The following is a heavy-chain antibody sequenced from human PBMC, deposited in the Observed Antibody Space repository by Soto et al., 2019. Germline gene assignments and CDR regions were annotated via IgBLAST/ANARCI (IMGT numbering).Heavy chain of an antibody. V-gene: IGHV1-2*04. CDR2: ISPNSGGT. Sequence: ASVKVSCKASGYTFTSYGISLVRQAPGQGLEWMGWISPNSGGTNYAQKFQGWVTMTRDTSISTAYMELSRLRSDDTAVYYCARDLGVVVVAATPGFDYWGQGTLVTVSS. D-gene: IGHD2-15*01. CDR3: ARDLGVVVVAATPGFDY. CDR1: GYTFTSYG. J-gene: IGHJ4*02.